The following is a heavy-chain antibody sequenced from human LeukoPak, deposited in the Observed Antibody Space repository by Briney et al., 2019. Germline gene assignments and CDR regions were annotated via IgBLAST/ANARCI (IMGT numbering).Heavy chain of an antibody. Sequence: SETLSLTCAVYGGSFSGYYWSWIRQPPGKGLVWIGEINHSGSTNYNPSLKSRVTISVDTSRNQFSLKLSSVTAADTAVYYCARDSPLVLRYFDWLAPDAFDIWGQGTMVTVSS. V-gene: IGHV4-34*01. CDR2: INHSGST. J-gene: IGHJ3*02. D-gene: IGHD3-9*01. CDR1: GGSFSGYY. CDR3: ARDSPLVLRYFDWLAPDAFDI.